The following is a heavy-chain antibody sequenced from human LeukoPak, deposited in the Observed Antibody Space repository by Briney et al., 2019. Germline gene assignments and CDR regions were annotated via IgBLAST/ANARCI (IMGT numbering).Heavy chain of an antibody. D-gene: IGHD6-13*01. CDR3: ARGSRLFDY. V-gene: IGHV4-59*01. CDR2: IYYSGST. CDR1: GGSISSYY. Sequence: PSETLSLTCTVSGGSISSYYWSWIRQPPGKGLEWIGYIYYSGSTNYNPSLKSRVTISVDTSKNQFSLKLSSVTAADTAVYYCARGSRLFDYWGQGTLVTVSS. J-gene: IGHJ4*02.